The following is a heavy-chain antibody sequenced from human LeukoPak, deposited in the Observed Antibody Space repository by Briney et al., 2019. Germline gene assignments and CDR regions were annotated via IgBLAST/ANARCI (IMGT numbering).Heavy chain of an antibody. CDR1: GFTFSSYW. CDR2: IKQDGSEK. J-gene: IGHJ4*02. V-gene: IGHV3-7*01. D-gene: IGHD6-13*01. CDR3: ARYSSSWYPPFDY. Sequence: PGESLRLSCAASGFTFSSYWMSWVRQAPGKGLEWVANIKQDGSEKYYVDSVKGRFTISRDNGKNSLYLQMNSLRAEDTAVYYCARYSSSWYPPFDYWGQGTLVTVSS.